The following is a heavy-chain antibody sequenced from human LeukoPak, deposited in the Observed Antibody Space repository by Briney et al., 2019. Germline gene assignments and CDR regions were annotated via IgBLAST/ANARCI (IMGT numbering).Heavy chain of an antibody. V-gene: IGHV1-2*02. CDR2: INPNSGDT. CDR1: GYTFTGYY. J-gene: IGHJ4*02. Sequence: GASVTVSCKASGYTFTGYYMHWVRQAPGLGLERMGWINPNSGDTNYAQKFQGRVTMTRDTSISTAYMELSRLRSDDTAVYYCAREQDIGMVSALDYWGQGTLVTVSS. CDR3: AREQDIGMVSALDY. D-gene: IGHD5-18*01.